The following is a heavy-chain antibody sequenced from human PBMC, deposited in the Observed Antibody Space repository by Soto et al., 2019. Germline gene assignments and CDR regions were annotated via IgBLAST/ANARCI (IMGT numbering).Heavy chain of an antibody. D-gene: IGHD3-22*01. V-gene: IGHV1-46*01. J-gene: IGHJ4*02. CDR2: ITPSGDST. Sequence: QVQLVQSGAEVKKPGASMKVSCEASGYTFTRYFMHWVRQAPGQGLEWMGMITPSGDSTSYAHKFQGRVTMTRDTSTSTDHMELSSLRSEDTAVYYCARVRYDSSGYYFAYWGQGTLVTVYS. CDR3: ARVRYDSSGYYFAY. CDR1: GYTFTRYF.